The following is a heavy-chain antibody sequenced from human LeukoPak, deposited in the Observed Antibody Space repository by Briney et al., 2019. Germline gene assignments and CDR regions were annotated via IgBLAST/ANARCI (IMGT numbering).Heavy chain of an antibody. CDR1: GFTFSSYA. D-gene: IGHD4-23*01. J-gene: IGHJ3*02. CDR3: ARDSDYGGNQDAFDI. CDR2: ISYDGSNK. Sequence: PGGSLRLSCAASGFTFSSYAMHWVRQAPGKGLEWVAVISYDGSNKYYADSVKGRFTISRDNSKNTLYLQMNSLRAEDTAVYYCARDSDYGGNQDAFDIWGQGTMVTVSS. V-gene: IGHV3-30*04.